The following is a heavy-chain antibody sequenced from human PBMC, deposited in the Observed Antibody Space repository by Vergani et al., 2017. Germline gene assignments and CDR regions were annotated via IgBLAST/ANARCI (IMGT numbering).Heavy chain of an antibody. Sequence: QLQLQESGPGLVKPSETLSLTCTVSGGSISSSSYYWGWIRQPPGKGLEWIGSIYYSGSTYYNPSLKSRVTISVDTSKNQSSLKLSSVTAAATAVYYCARPTGDPDWAHYWYFDLWGRGTLVTVSS. CDR2: IYYSGST. CDR3: ARPTGDPDWAHYWYFDL. J-gene: IGHJ2*01. D-gene: IGHD7-27*01. V-gene: IGHV4-39*01. CDR1: GGSISSSSYY.